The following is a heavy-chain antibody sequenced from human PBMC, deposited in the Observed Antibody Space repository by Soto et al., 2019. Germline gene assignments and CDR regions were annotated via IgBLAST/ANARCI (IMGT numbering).Heavy chain of an antibody. D-gene: IGHD3-3*02. V-gene: IGHV3-30*18. CDR1: GFTFGSYG. Sequence: GGSLRLSCAASGFTFGSYGMHWVRQAPGKGLEWVAVISYDGSNKYYADSVKGRFTISRDNSKNTLYLQMNSLRAEDTAVYYCAKDISSTNYYYYGMDVWGQGTTVTVSS. J-gene: IGHJ6*02. CDR3: AKDISSTNYYYYGMDV. CDR2: ISYDGSNK.